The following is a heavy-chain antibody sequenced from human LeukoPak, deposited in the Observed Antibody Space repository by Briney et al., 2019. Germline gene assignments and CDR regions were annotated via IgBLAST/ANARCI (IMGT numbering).Heavy chain of an antibody. J-gene: IGHJ4*02. CDR2: VYHSGST. Sequence: PSETLSLTCTVSGGSISTYYWSWIRQPAGKGLEWIGYVYHSGSTNYNPFLKSRVTISVDTSKNQFSLRLSSVTAADTAVYYCARSIAAAGTTLDYWGQGTLVTVSS. D-gene: IGHD6-13*01. CDR3: ARSIAAAGTTLDY. CDR1: GGSISTYY. V-gene: IGHV4-59*01.